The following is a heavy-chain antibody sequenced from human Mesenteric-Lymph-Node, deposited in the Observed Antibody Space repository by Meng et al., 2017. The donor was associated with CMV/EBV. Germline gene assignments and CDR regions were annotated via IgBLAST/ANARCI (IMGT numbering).Heavy chain of an antibody. D-gene: IGHD6-13*01. J-gene: IGHJ4*02. CDR2: INPNSGGT. CDR3: ARLRDIIAAASSLGY. Sequence: SGYTFTGYYMHWVRQAPGQGLEWMGWINPNSGGTNYAQKFQGRVTMTRDTSISTAYMELSRLRSDDTAVYYCARLRDIIAAASSLGYWGQGTLVTVSS. CDR1: GYTFTGYY. V-gene: IGHV1-2*02.